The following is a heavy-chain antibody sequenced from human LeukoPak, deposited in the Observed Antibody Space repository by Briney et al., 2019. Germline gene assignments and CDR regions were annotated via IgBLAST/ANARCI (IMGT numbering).Heavy chain of an antibody. CDR2: ISGSGGST. CDR3: AKTIGLYSTGGRIDY. Sequence: GGSLRLSCAASGFTFSSYSMNWVRQAPGKGLEWVSAISGSGGSTYYADSVKGRFTISRDNSKNTLYLQMNSLRAEDTAVYYCAKTIGLYSTGGRIDYWGQGTLVTVSS. D-gene: IGHD6-19*01. V-gene: IGHV3-23*01. CDR1: GFTFSSYS. J-gene: IGHJ4*02.